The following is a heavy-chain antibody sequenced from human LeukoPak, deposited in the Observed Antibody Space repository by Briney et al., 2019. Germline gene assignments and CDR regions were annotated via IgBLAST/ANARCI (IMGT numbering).Heavy chain of an antibody. Sequence: SETLSLTCAVYGGSFSGYYWSWIRQPPGKGLEWIGEINHSGSTNYNPSLKSRVTISVDTSKNQFSLKLSSVTAADTAVYYCARGPDILTDLSYWGQGTLVTVSS. D-gene: IGHD3-9*01. V-gene: IGHV4-34*01. J-gene: IGHJ4*02. CDR3: ARGPDILTDLSY. CDR2: INHSGST. CDR1: GGSFSGYY.